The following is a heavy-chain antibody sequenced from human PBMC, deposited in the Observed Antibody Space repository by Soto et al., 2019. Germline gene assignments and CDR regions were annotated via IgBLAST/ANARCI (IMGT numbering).Heavy chain of an antibody. CDR3: ARDLVDTAMVTDDY. Sequence: PGGSLRLSCAASGFTFSSYSMNWVRQAPGKGLEWVSSISSSSSYIYYADSVKGRFTISRDNAKNSLYLQMNSLRAEDTAVYYCARDLVDTAMVTDDYWGQGTLVTVS. CDR1: GFTFSSYS. V-gene: IGHV3-21*01. J-gene: IGHJ4*02. CDR2: ISSSSSYI. D-gene: IGHD5-18*01.